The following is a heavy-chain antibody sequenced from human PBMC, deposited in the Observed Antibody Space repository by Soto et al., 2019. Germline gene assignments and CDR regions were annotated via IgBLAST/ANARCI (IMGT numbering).Heavy chain of an antibody. J-gene: IGHJ4*02. CDR2: IYYSGSS. D-gene: IGHD6-13*01. CDR1: GDSIGSTNYY. V-gene: IGHV4-39*01. Sequence: QLQLQESGPGLVKPSETLSLTCTVSGDSIGSTNYYWGWVRQPPGKGLEWIGRIYYSGSSYHNPSLKSRVTISVDTSKNQFSLRVDSVTAAHPGVYYCARLAAGTHYYFAYWGRGTLVTVSS. CDR3: ARLAAGTHYYFAY.